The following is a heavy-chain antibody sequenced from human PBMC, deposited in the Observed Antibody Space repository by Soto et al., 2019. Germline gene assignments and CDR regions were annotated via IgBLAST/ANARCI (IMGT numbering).Heavy chain of an antibody. CDR3: ATFDYSNYYYYYGMDV. V-gene: IGHV1-24*01. D-gene: IGHD4-4*01. CDR1: GYTLTELS. Sequence: ASVKVSCKVSGYTLTELSMHWVRQAPGKGLGWMGGFDPEDGETIYAQKFQGRVTMTEDTSTGTAYMELSSLRSEDTAVYYCATFDYSNYYYYYGMDVWGQGTTVTVSS. CDR2: FDPEDGET. J-gene: IGHJ6*02.